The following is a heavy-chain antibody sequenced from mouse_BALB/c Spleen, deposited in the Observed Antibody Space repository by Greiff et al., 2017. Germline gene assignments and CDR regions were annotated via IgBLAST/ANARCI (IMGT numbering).Heavy chain of an antibody. J-gene: IGHJ3*01. V-gene: IGHV1-67*01. CDR2: ISTYYGNT. Sequence: QVQLQQSGPELVRPGVSVKISCKGSGYTFTDYAMHWVKQSHAKSLEWIGVISTYYGNTNYNQKFKGKATMTVDKSSSTAYMELARLTSEDSAIYYCARDYGYDGAYWGQGTLVTVSA. CDR1: GYTFTDYA. CDR3: ARDYGYDGAY. D-gene: IGHD2-2*01.